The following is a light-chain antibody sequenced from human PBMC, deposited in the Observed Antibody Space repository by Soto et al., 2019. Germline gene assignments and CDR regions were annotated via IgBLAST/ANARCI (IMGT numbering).Light chain of an antibody. CDR1: QSVSTN. V-gene: IGKV3D-15*01. Sequence: EIVLTQSLGTVSLSPGERATLSCRASQSVSTNYLAWYQQKPGQAPRLLIYDVSNRATGIPARFSGSGSGTEFSLTISSLQSEDFAVYYCQQYSKWPITFGQGTRLEIK. CDR3: QQYSKWPIT. CDR2: DVS. J-gene: IGKJ5*01.